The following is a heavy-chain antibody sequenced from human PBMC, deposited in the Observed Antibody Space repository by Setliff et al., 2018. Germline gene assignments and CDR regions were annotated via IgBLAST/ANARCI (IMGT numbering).Heavy chain of an antibody. Sequence: NPSETLSLTCNVSGASVSSHYWDWIRQPPGKGLEWIGFISYSGITTYNPSLKSRVTISLDTSKNQFSLRLTSVTAADTAVYYCARSYHLVLTNWFDAWGHGTLVTVSS. V-gene: IGHV4-59*02. CDR1: GASVSSHY. CDR3: ARSYHLVLTNWFDA. D-gene: IGHD1-26*01. J-gene: IGHJ5*01. CDR2: ISYSGIT.